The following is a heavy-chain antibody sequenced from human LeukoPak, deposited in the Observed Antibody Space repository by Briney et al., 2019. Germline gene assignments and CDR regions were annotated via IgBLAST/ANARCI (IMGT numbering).Heavy chain of an antibody. CDR3: ARDKSGSSGWYSYFDY. V-gene: IGHV1-2*02. D-gene: IGHD6-19*01. J-gene: IGHJ4*02. CDR2: INPNSGGT. Sequence: ASVKVSCKASGYTFTGYYMHWVRQAPGQGLEWMGWINPNSGGTNYAQKFQGRVTMTRDTSISTAYMELSRLRSDDTAVYYCARDKSGSSGWYSYFDYWGQGTLVTVSS. CDR1: GYTFTGYY.